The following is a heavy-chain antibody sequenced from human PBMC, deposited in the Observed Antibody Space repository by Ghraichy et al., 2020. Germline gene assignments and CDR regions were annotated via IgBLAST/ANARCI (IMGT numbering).Heavy chain of an antibody. D-gene: IGHD5-18*01. CDR3: ATGRVYTVDTALDY. CDR2: ISSSSSTI. Sequence: LTCAASGFTFSSYSMNWVRQAPGKGLEWVSYISSSSSTIYYADSVKARFTISRDKAKNSLYLQMNSLRDEDTAVYYGATGRVYTVDTALDYWGQGTLVTVSS. V-gene: IGHV3-48*02. CDR1: GFTFSSYS. J-gene: IGHJ4*02.